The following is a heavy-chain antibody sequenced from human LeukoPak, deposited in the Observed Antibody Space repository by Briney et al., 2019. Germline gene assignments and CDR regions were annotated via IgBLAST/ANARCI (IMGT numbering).Heavy chain of an antibody. CDR2: IIPIFGTA. D-gene: IGHD6-19*01. V-gene: IGHV1-69*05. J-gene: IGHJ4*02. Sequence: SVKVSCKASGGTFSSYAISWVRQAPGQGLEWMGGIIPIFGTANYAQKFQDRVTITTDESTSTAYMELSSLRSEDTAVYYCARDKGPYSSGWYDADYWGQGTLVTVSS. CDR1: GGTFSSYA. CDR3: ARDKGPYSSGWYDADY.